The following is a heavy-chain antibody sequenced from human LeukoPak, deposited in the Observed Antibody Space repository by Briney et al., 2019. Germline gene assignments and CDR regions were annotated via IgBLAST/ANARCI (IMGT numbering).Heavy chain of an antibody. Sequence: ASVKVSCKVSGYTLTELSMHWVRQAPGKGLEWMGGFDPEDGETIYAQKFQGRATMTEDTSTDTAYMELSSLRSEDTAVYYCATDRSLGGDFDYWGQGTLVTVSS. CDR2: FDPEDGET. J-gene: IGHJ4*02. CDR3: ATDRSLGGDFDY. CDR1: GYTLTELS. D-gene: IGHD4-17*01. V-gene: IGHV1-24*01.